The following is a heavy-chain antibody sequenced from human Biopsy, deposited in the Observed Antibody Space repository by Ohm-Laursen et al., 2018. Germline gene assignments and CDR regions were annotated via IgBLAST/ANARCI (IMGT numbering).Heavy chain of an antibody. CDR2: ISPYNGDT. D-gene: IGHD3-3*01. V-gene: IGHV1-18*01. CDR3: ARDRWPHVTLLGLVVFDF. J-gene: IGHJ4*02. Sequence: GSSVKVSCKASGYTFTNYGISWVRQAPGQGLEWMGWISPYNGDTDYAQKLQGRVTMTTDTSTSTAYMDLRSLRSDDTAVYYCARDRWPHVTLLGLVVFDFWGQGTVVTVSS. CDR1: GYTFTNYG.